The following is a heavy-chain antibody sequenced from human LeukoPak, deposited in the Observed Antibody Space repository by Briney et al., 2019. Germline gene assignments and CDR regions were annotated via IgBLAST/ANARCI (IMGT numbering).Heavy chain of an antibody. J-gene: IGHJ6*02. CDR3: ASQPTTVTTPLYPYYYYGMDV. Sequence: GGSLRLSCAASGFTFSSYSMNWVRQAPGKGLEWVSYITGSSSTIYYADSVKGRFTISRDNAKNSLYLQMNSLRAEDTAVYYCASQPTTVTTPLYPYYYYGMDVWGQGTTVTVSS. D-gene: IGHD4-17*01. CDR2: ITGSSSTI. CDR1: GFTFSSYS. V-gene: IGHV3-48*04.